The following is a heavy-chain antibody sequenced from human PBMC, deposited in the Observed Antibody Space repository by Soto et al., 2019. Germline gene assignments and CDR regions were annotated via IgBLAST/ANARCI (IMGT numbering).Heavy chain of an antibody. CDR1: GGSVTNSSYY. CDR3: ARGLACSGGSCPDY. J-gene: IGHJ4*02. CDR2: VYYRGRS. Sequence: SETLSLTCTVSGGSVTNSSYYWCWIRQSPGKGLEWIGSVYYRGRSYSKSSVKSRVTISVDTSKNQFSLKLSSVTAADTAVYYCARGLACSGGSCPDYWGQGTLVTVSS. D-gene: IGHD2-15*01. V-gene: IGHV4-39*07.